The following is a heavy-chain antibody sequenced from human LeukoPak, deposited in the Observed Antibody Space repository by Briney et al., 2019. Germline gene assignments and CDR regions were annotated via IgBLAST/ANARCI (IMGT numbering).Heavy chain of an antibody. CDR2: INEDGSTT. CDR3: VRDLGGRSGH. V-gene: IGHV3-74*01. J-gene: IGHJ4*02. Sequence: GGCLRLSCAASVFTFSSNWMHWVRQAPWKGLVWVSRINEDGSTTNYADSVKGRSTIFRDNAKNTLYLQMNSLRAEDTAVYYCVRDLGGRSGHWGQGTLVTVSS. CDR1: VFTFSSNW. D-gene: IGHD1-26*01.